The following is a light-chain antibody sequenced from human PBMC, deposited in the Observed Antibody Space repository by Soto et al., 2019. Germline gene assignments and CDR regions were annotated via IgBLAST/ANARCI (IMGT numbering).Light chain of an antibody. CDR1: QSISTW. CDR3: QQYNTYSKT. CDR2: DAS. J-gene: IGKJ1*01. V-gene: IGKV1-5*01. Sequence: DIQITQSPSTLSASVGDRGTITCRASQSISTWLAWYQQRPGKAPKLLIFDASSLESGVPSRFSGSGSGTEFTLTISSMQSDDFANYFCQQYNTYSKTFGQGTKVDIK.